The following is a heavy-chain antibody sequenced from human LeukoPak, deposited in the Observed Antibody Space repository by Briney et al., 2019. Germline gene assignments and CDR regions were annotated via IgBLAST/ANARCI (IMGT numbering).Heavy chain of an antibody. CDR3: ARVDDYVWGSYRSNWFDP. CDR1: GGSISSSNW. D-gene: IGHD3-16*02. V-gene: IGHV4-4*02. Sequence: PSETLSLTCAVSGGSISSSNWWSWVRQPPGKGLEWIGEIYHSGSTNYNPSLKSRVTISVDKSKNQFSLKLSSVTAADTAVYYCARVDDYVWGSYRSNWFDPWGQGTLVTVSS. J-gene: IGHJ5*02. CDR2: IYHSGST.